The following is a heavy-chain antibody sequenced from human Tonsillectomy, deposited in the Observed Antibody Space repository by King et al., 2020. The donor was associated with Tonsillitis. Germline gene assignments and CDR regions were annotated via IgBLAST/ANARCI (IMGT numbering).Heavy chain of an antibody. Sequence: VQLVESGGGLVQPGGSLRLSCAASGFTFSSYAMSWVRQAPGKGLEWVSAISGSGGSTYYADSVKGRFTISRDNSKNTLYLQMNSLRAEDTAVYYCATTAALVGVTLRYYYYYYGMDVWGQGTTVPVSS. V-gene: IGHV3-23*04. J-gene: IGHJ6*02. D-gene: IGHD1-26*01. CDR2: ISGSGGST. CDR1: GFTFSSYA. CDR3: ATTAALVGVTLRYYYYYYGMDV.